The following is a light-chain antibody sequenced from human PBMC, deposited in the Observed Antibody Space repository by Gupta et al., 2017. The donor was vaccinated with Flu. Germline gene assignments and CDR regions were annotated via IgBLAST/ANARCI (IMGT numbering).Light chain of an antibody. CDR2: GAS. Sequence: SPATLSLSPGERATLSCRASQSVATYVAWYQKNPGQAPRLLIYGASNRAPGIPARFSGSGSGTDFSLTISSLEPEDFTVYYCQQRSSWPTFGQGTKLEI. CDR1: QSVATY. J-gene: IGKJ2*01. V-gene: IGKV3-11*01. CDR3: QQRSSWPT.